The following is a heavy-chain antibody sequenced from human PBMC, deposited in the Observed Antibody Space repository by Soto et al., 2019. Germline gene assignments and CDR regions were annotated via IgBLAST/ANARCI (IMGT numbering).Heavy chain of an antibody. Sequence: SVKVSCKASGFTFTSSAVQWVRQARGQRLEWIGWIVVGSGNTNYAQKFQERLTITWDMSTSTAYMDLSSLRSEDTAVYYCASYYDSSGSFDYWGQGTLVTVSS. CDR2: IVVGSGNT. CDR1: GFTFTSSA. D-gene: IGHD3-22*01. J-gene: IGHJ4*02. CDR3: ASYYDSSGSFDY. V-gene: IGHV1-58*01.